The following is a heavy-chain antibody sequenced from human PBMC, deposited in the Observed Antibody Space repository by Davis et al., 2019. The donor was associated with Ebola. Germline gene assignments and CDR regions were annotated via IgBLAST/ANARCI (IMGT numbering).Heavy chain of an antibody. J-gene: IGHJ6*02. CDR2: IKQDGSEK. Sequence: GGSLRLSCEASGFTFSRYGMHWVRQAPGKGLEWVANIKQDGSEKYYVDSVKGRFTISRENSNNSIFLQLNSLRAEDTAVYYCAKQLGSGFMYDGMDVWGQGTTVTVSS. V-gene: IGHV3-7*01. D-gene: IGHD3-3*01. CDR1: GFTFSRYG. CDR3: AKQLGSGFMYDGMDV.